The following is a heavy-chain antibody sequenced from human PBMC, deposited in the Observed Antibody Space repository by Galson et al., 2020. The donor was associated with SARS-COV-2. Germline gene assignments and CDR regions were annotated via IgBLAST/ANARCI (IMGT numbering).Heavy chain of an antibody. V-gene: IGHV4-34*01. CDR3: ARARYSSSWYGAKNWFDP. J-gene: IGHJ5*02. CDR2: INHSGST. Sequence: SETLSLTCAVYGGSFSGYYWSWIRQPPGKGLEWIGKINHSGSTNYNPSLKSRVTISVDTSKNQFSLKLSSVTAADTAVYYCARARYSSSWYGAKNWFDPWGQGTLVTVSS. CDR1: GGSFSGYY. D-gene: IGHD6-13*01.